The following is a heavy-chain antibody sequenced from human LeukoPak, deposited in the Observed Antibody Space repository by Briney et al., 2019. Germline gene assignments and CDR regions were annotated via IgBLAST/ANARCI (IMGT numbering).Heavy chain of an antibody. CDR1: GGSISSSSYY. D-gene: IGHD3-3*01. V-gene: IGHV4-39*01. J-gene: IGHJ5*02. CDR3: AGGYSDDFWSGDYPYNWFDP. CDR2: IYYSGST. Sequence: SETLSLTCTVSGGSISSSSYYWGWIRQPPGKGLEWIGSIYYSGSTYYNPSLKSRVTISVDTSKNQFSLKLSSVTAADTAVYYCAGGYSDDFWSGDYPYNWFDPWGQGTLVTVSS.